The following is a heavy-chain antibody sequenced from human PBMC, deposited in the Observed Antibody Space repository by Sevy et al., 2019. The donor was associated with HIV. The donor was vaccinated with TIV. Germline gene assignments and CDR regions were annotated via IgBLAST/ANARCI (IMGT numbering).Heavy chain of an antibody. V-gene: IGHV3-21*01. J-gene: IGHJ6*02. CDR2: ISSSSRYI. Sequence: GGSLRLSCAASGFTFSNYNMNWVRQAPGKGLEWVSSISSSSRYIYYADSMKGRFTISRDNAKNSLYRQMNSLRAEDTAVYYCARVVAYCSGGSCFPGYYYGMDVWGQGTTVTVSS. CDR1: GFTFSNYN. D-gene: IGHD2-15*01. CDR3: ARVVAYCSGGSCFPGYYYGMDV.